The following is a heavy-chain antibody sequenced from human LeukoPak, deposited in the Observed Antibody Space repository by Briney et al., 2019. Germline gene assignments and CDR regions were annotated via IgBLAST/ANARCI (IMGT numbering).Heavy chain of an antibody. Sequence: GGSLRLSCAASGFTFSSYAMSWVRQAPGKGLEWVSAISGSGGSTYYADSVKGRFTISRDNSKNTLYLQMNSLRAEDTAVYYCAKDRTLWFGSVGQGYMDVWGKGTTVTVSS. V-gene: IGHV3-23*01. CDR2: ISGSGGST. D-gene: IGHD3-10*01. CDR3: AKDRTLWFGSVGQGYMDV. CDR1: GFTFSSYA. J-gene: IGHJ6*03.